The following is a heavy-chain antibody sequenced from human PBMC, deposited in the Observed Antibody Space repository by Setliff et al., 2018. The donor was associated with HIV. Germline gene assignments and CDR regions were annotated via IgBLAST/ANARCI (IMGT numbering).Heavy chain of an antibody. CDR3: TRRFEKWLAFDY. V-gene: IGHV4-4*09. Sequence: SETLSLTCTVSGGSISTYYWTWIRQPPGKGLEWIGYIYTSGSTSYNPSLKSRLTISLDTSKNQFSLKLSSVTAADTAVYYCTRRFEKWLAFDYWGQGTLVTVSS. CDR2: IYTSGST. D-gene: IGHD6-19*01. J-gene: IGHJ4*02. CDR1: GGSISTYY.